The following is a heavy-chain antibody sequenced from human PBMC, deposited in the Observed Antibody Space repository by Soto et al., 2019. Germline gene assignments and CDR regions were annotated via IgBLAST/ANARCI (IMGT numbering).Heavy chain of an antibody. V-gene: IGHV4-59*01. CDR3: ARELVQGHYYGMDV. Sequence: SETLSLTCTVSGGSISSYYWSWIRQPPGKGLEWIGYIYYSGSTNYNPSLKSRVTISVDTSISTAYMELSRLRSDDTAVYYCARELVQGHYYGMDVWGQGTTVTVSS. CDR2: IYYSGST. CDR1: GGSISSYY. J-gene: IGHJ6*02.